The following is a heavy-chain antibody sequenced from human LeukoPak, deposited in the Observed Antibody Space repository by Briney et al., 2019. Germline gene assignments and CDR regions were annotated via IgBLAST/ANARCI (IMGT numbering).Heavy chain of an antibody. V-gene: IGHV3-7*01. CDR2: IKQDGGQI. J-gene: IGHJ4*02. CDR3: ARSLAKKWLLLQPFDY. Sequence: GGSLRLSCAASEFTFSSYWMSWVRQAPGKGLEWVANIKQDGGQIYYLESVKGRFTVSRDNAKNSLYLQMNSLRAEDTAVYYCARSLAKKWLLLQPFDYWGQGTLVTVSS. CDR1: EFTFSSYW. D-gene: IGHD3-22*01.